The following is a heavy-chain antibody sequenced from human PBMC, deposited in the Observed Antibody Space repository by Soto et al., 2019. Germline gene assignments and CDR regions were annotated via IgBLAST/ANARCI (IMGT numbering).Heavy chain of an antibody. CDR2: IGPSGNT. CDR3: AKLLHNTYCNVMAV. Sequence: EVQLLESGGDLVQPGGSLRLVCAASGFTFSNSGMRWVRQAPGQGLEWVSSIGPSGNTYYSDAVKGRFTISRDISKNTLFLQMDSLRAEDTATYYCAKLLHNTYCNVMAVWGPGTRVTVSS. CDR1: GFTFSNSG. V-gene: IGHV3-23*01. D-gene: IGHD1-1*01. J-gene: IGHJ6*02.